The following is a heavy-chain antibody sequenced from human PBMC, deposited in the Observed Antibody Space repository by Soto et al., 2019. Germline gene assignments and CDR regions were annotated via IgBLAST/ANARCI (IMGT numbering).Heavy chain of an antibody. D-gene: IGHD2-21*02. J-gene: IGHJ3*02. V-gene: IGHV1-46*01. CDR2: INPSGGST. Sequence: ASVKVSCKASGYTFTSYYMHWVRQAPGQGLEWMGIINPSGGSTSYAQKFQGRVTMTRDTSTSTVHMELSSLRSEDTAVYYCARDPREHIVVVTGWDAFDIWGQGTMVTVSS. CDR3: ARDPREHIVVVTGWDAFDI. CDR1: GYTFTSYY.